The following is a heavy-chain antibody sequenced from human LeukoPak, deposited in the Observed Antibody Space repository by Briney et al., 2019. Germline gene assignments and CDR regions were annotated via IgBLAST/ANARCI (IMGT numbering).Heavy chain of an antibody. J-gene: IGHJ4*02. D-gene: IGHD6-19*01. CDR3: ARTYDTSGWGGDFDY. CDR2: ISYDGSNK. V-gene: IGHV3-30-3*01. Sequence: PGGSLRLSCAASGFTFSSYAMHWVRQAPGKGLEWAAVISYDGSNKYYADSVKGRFTISRDNSKNTLYLQMNSLRAEDTAVYYCARTYDTSGWGGDFDYWGQGTLVTVSS. CDR1: GFTFSSYA.